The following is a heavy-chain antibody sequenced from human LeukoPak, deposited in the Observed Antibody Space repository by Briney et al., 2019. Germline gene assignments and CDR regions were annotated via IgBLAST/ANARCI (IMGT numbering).Heavy chain of an antibody. Sequence: ASVKVSCKASGYTFTSYYMHWVRQAPGQGLEWMRIINPSGGSTSYAQKFHGRVTMTSDTSTSKDYMELSSLRSEDTAVYYCARLNYDAFDTWGQGTMVTVSS. CDR1: GYTFTSYY. D-gene: IGHD1-7*01. CDR3: ARLNYDAFDT. V-gene: IGHV1-46*03. J-gene: IGHJ3*02. CDR2: INPSGGST.